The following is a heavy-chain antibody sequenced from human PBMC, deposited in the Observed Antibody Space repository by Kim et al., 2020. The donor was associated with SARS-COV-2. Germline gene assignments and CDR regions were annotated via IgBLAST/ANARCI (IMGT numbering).Heavy chain of an antibody. D-gene: IGHD1-26*01. CDR2: INHSGST. CDR3: ARGPSGSSKGDYFDY. J-gene: IGHJ4*02. V-gene: IGHV4-34*01. CDR1: GGSFSGYY. Sequence: SETLSLTCAVYGGSFSGYYWSWIRQPPGKGLEWIGEINHSGSTNYNPSLKSRVTISVDTSKNQFSLKLSSVTAADTALYYCARGPSGSSKGDYFDYWGQG.